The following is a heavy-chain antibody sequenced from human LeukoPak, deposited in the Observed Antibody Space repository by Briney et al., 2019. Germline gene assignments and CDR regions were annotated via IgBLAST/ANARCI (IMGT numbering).Heavy chain of an antibody. J-gene: IGHJ4*02. D-gene: IGHD1-26*01. Sequence: ASVKVSCKVSGYTLTELSMHWVRQAPGKGLEWMGWISAYNGNTNYAQKLQGRVTMTTDTSTSTAYMELRSLRSDDTAVYYCARDGPSGSSDYWGQGTLVTVSS. CDR3: ARDGPSGSSDY. V-gene: IGHV1-18*01. CDR1: GYTLTELS. CDR2: ISAYNGNT.